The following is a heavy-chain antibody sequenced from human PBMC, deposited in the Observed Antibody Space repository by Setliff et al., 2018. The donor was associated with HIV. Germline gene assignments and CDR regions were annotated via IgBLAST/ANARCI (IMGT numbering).Heavy chain of an antibody. V-gene: IGHV3-21*01. CDR2: ISSSYNSI. D-gene: IGHD1-26*01. CDR1: GFTFSDAW. Sequence: PGGSLRLSCVASAASGFTFSDAWMSWVRQAPGKGLEWVSSISSSYNSIYYTDSVKGRFTISSDNAKNSLYLQMNSLRLEDTAVYYCAREGVGEWESLYYYYGMDVWGQGTTVTVSS. J-gene: IGHJ6*02. CDR3: AREGVGEWESLYYYYGMDV.